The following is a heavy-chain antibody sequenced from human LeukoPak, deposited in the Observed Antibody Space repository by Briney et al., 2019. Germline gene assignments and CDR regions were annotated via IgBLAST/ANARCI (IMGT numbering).Heavy chain of an antibody. Sequence: PGGSLRLSCAASGFTFSSYWMSWVRQAPGKGLEWVANIKQDGSETYYVDSVKGRFTISRENAKTSLYLQMNSLRAEDTAVYYCARVLLRYFDCWGQGTLVAVSS. D-gene: IGHD3-9*01. CDR3: ARVLLRYFDC. J-gene: IGHJ4*02. CDR2: IKQDGSET. V-gene: IGHV3-7*01. CDR1: GFTFSSYW.